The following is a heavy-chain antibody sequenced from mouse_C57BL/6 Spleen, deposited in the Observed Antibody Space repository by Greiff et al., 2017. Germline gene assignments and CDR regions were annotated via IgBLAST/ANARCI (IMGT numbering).Heavy chain of an antibody. V-gene: IGHV2-2*01. J-gene: IGHJ3*01. CDR3: ARNGYYGSSSFAY. CDR1: GFSLTSYG. D-gene: IGHD1-1*01. CDR2: IWSGGST. Sequence: QVQLQQSGPGLVQPSQSLSITCTVSGFSLTSYGVHWVRQSPGKGLEWLGVIWSGGSTDYNAAFISRLSISKDNSKSQVFFKMNSLQADDTAIYYCARNGYYGSSSFAYWGQGTLVTVSA.